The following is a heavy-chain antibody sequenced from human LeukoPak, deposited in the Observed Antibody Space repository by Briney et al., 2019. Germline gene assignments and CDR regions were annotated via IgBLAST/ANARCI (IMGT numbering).Heavy chain of an antibody. CDR3: ARDPAYGALDY. CDR1: GFTVITND. Sequence: GGSLRLSCAASGFTVITNDMTWVRQTPGKGLEWVANIKPDGSEKGYDDSVKGRFSISRDNAKNSLYLQMNSLRADDTAVYYCARDPAYGALDYWGQGTLVTVSS. CDR2: IKPDGSEK. V-gene: IGHV3-7*01. J-gene: IGHJ4*02. D-gene: IGHD4-17*01.